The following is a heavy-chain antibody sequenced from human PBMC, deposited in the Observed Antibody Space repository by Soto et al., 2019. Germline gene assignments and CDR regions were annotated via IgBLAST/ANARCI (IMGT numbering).Heavy chain of an antibody. CDR3: ARSRVSSGWTDY. V-gene: IGHV1-69*13. CDR1: GGTFSSYA. D-gene: IGHD6-19*01. J-gene: IGHJ4*02. CDR2: IIPIFGTA. Sequence: SVKVTRKASGGTFSSYAISWVRQAPGQGLEWMGGIIPIFGTANYAQKFQGRVTITADESTSTAYMELSSLRSEDTAVYYYARSRVSSGWTDYWGQGTLVTVSS.